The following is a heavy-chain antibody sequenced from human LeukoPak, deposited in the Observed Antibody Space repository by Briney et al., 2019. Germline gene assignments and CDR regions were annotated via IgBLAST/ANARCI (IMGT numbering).Heavy chain of an antibody. J-gene: IGHJ4*02. CDR3: AKVGSVVIPATAGGHY. CDR1: GFTFSSYW. Sequence: GGSLRLSCAASGFTFSSYWMSWVRQAPGKGLEWLSTVSSNGGTTYYADSVKGRFTISRDNSKNTLSLQMNSLRAEDTAVYYCAKVGSVVIPATAGGHYWGQGTLVTVSS. V-gene: IGHV3-23*01. CDR2: VSSNGGTT. D-gene: IGHD2-2*01.